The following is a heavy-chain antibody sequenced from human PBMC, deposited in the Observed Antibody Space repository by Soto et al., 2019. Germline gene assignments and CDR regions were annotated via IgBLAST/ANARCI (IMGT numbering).Heavy chain of an antibody. CDR2: IYYSGST. Sequence: SETLSLTCTVSGASIDSYYWNWIRQPPGKGLEWIGYIYYSGSTTYNPSLKTRVTISVDRSKNQFSLKLTSVTAADTAVYYCARDRTHFDSSAYYSGLDVWGQGTTVTVSS. V-gene: IGHV4-59*13. CDR3: ARDRTHFDSSAYYSGLDV. J-gene: IGHJ6*02. CDR1: GASIDSYY. D-gene: IGHD3-22*01.